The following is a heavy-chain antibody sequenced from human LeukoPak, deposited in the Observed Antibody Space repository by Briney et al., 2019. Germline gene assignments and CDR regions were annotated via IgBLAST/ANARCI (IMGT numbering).Heavy chain of an antibody. V-gene: IGHV4-34*01. CDR2: INHSGST. J-gene: IGHJ5*02. CDR3: ARATRPFDP. CDR1: GGSFSGYY. Sequence: PSETLSLTCAVYGGSFSGYYWSWIRQPPGKGLEWIGEINHSGSTNYNPSLKSRVTISVDTSKNQFSLTLSSVPAADTAVYYCARATRPFDPWGQGPLAPVSS.